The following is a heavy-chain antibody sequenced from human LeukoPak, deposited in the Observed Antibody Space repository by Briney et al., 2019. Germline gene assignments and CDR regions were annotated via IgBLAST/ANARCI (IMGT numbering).Heavy chain of an antibody. CDR3: GKDPNGDYIGAFDF. J-gene: IGHJ3*01. CDR2: IRGSGGDI. Sequence: GGPLRLSCVASGLAFRNYAMTWVRQAPGKGLEWVSVIRGSGGDIRYADSEKGRFTISRDNSMNTLYLQMNSLRAEDTAVYYCGKDPNGDYIGAFDFWGQGTMVTVSS. CDR1: GLAFRNYA. V-gene: IGHV3-23*01. D-gene: IGHD4-17*01.